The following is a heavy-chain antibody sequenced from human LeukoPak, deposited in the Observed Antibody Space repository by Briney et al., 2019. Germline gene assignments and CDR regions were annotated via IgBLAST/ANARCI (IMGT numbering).Heavy chain of an antibody. CDR2: IYYTGGT. Sequence: SQTLSLTCTVSGGSISTYYWSWIRQPPGKGLEWIGYIYYTGGTSYNPSLKSRVTMSLDASRNQFSLELNSVTPADTAVYYCARGGNYWPQWWFDPWGRGTLVSVSS. D-gene: IGHD1-26*01. J-gene: IGHJ5*02. V-gene: IGHV4-59*01. CDR1: GGSISTYY. CDR3: ARGGNYWPQWWFDP.